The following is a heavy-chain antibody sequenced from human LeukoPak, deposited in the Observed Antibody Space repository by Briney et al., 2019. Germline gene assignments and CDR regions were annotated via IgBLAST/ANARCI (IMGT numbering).Heavy chain of an antibody. CDR1: GGTFSSYA. Sequence: GASVKVSCKASGGTFSSYAISWVRQAPGQGLEWMGGIIPIFGTANYAQKFQGRVTITADESTSAAYMELSSLRSEDTAVYYCARGAVAGTFDYWGQGTLVTVSS. J-gene: IGHJ4*02. CDR3: ARGAVAGTFDY. D-gene: IGHD6-19*01. CDR2: IIPIFGTA. V-gene: IGHV1-69*13.